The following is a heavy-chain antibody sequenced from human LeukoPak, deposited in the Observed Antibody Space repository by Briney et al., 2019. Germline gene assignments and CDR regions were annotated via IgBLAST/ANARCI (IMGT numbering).Heavy chain of an antibody. V-gene: IGHV3-7*01. Sequence: GGSLTLSCVASGLTFRNYYMSWVRQAPGKGLEGVANIKKDGSEKNYADAVKGRFTISRDKATNTVSLQMNSLRVEDTAVYHCARDEEQLNVWGQGTVVIVSS. CDR1: GLTFRNYY. CDR2: IKKDGSEK. CDR3: ARDEEQLNV. D-gene: IGHD1-26*01. J-gene: IGHJ3*01.